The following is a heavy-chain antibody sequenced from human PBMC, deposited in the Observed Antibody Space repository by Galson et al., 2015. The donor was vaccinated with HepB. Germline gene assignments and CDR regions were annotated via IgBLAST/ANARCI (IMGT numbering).Heavy chain of an antibody. CDR1: GYTFIRHA. J-gene: IGHJ6*02. CDR3: ARDAYGINQRYDMDV. CDR2: INTNTGNP. D-gene: IGHD4-17*01. V-gene: IGHV7-4-1*02. Sequence: SVKVSCKASGYTFIRHAMNWVRQAPGQGLEWMGWINTNTGNPTYAQGFTGRFVFSLDTSVSTAYLQISSLKAEDTAVYYCARDAYGINQRYDMDVWGQGTTVTVS.